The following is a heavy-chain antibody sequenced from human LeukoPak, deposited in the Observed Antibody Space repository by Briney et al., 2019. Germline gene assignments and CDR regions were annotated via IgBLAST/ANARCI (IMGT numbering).Heavy chain of an antibody. CDR1: GFTFSSYA. CDR3: AGYCSSTSCPFDY. CDR2: ISGSGGST. V-gene: IGHV3-23*01. J-gene: IGHJ4*02. D-gene: IGHD2-2*01. Sequence: GGSLRLSCAASGFTFSSYAMSWVRQAPGKGLEWVSAISGSGGSTYYADSVKGRFTISRDNSKNTLYLQMNSLRAEDTAVYCCAGYCSSTSCPFDYWGQGTLVTVSS.